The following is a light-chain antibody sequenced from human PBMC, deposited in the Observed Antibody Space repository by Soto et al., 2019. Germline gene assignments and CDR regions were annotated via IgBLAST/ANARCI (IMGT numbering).Light chain of an antibody. Sequence: EIVLTQSPATLSLSPGERATLSCRASQSVSSYLAWYQQKPGQAPRLLIYDATNRATGIPARFSGSGSGTDFTITISSLEPEDFAVYYCQQRSNWPRALTFGGGPNVEIK. CDR1: QSVSSY. V-gene: IGKV3-11*01. CDR3: QQRSNWPRALT. J-gene: IGKJ4*01. CDR2: DAT.